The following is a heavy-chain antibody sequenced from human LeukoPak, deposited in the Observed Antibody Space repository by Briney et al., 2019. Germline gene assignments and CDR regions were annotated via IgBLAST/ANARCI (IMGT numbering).Heavy chain of an antibody. V-gene: IGHV1-69*05. Sequence: SVKVSCKAPGGTFSTYAISWVRQAPGQGLEWMGRIIPIFDTANYAQKFQGRVTITTDESTSTAYMELSSLRFEDTAVYYCARDGGCGGDCYSSHFDYWGQGTRVTVSS. J-gene: IGHJ4*02. CDR3: ARDGGCGGDCYSSHFDY. CDR2: IIPIFDTA. D-gene: IGHD2-21*02. CDR1: GGTFSTYA.